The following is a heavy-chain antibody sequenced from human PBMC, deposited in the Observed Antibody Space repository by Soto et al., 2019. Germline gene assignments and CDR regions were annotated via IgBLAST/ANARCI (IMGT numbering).Heavy chain of an antibody. CDR1: WFTVSSNY. CDR2: IYSGGST. V-gene: IGHV3-53*01. J-gene: IGHJ6*02. Sequence: GGSLRLSCAASWFTVSSNYMSWVRQAPGKGLEWVSVIYSGGSTYYADSVKGRFTISRDNSKNTLYLQTNSLRAEDTAVYYCAREFVVRGSYYYGMDVWGQGTTVTVSS. CDR3: AREFVVRGSYYYGMDV. D-gene: IGHD3-10*01.